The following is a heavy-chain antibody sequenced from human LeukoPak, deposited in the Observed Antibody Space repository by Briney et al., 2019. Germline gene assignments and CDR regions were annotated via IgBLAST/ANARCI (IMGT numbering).Heavy chain of an antibody. J-gene: IGHJ4*02. CDR3: ARGIKQWLESVSFDY. D-gene: IGHD6-19*01. V-gene: IGHV1-2*02. CDR2: INPNSGGT. Sequence: ASVKVSCKASGYTFTGYYMHWVRQAPGQGLEWMGWINPNSGGTNYAQKFQGRVTMTRDTSISTAYMELSRLRSDDTAVYYCARGIKQWLESVSFDYWGQGTLVTVSS. CDR1: GYTFTGYY.